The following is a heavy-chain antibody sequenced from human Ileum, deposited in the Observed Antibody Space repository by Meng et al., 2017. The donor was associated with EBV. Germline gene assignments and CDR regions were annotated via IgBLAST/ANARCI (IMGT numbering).Heavy chain of an antibody. J-gene: IGHJ5*02. CDR1: GYTFINHD. CDR3: ARGSGAGGRDWFDP. CDR2: MNSYTGNA. V-gene: IGHV1-8*01. Sequence: QVQLVQCGAEVKKPGASVKVSCKASGYTFINHDINWVRQAAGQGLESIGWMNSYTGNAGYAQKFRGRVTMTRDTSINTAYLEVISLTSEDTAVYYCARGSGAGGRDWFDPWGQGTLVTVSS. D-gene: IGHD3-16*01.